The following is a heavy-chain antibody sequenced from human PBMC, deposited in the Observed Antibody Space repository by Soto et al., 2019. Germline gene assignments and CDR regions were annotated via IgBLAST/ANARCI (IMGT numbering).Heavy chain of an antibody. CDR2: ISFDGSKE. CDR1: GFTFSRYG. V-gene: IGHV3-30*03. J-gene: IGHJ4*02. D-gene: IGHD4-17*01. Sequence: QVHLVELGGGVVQPGTSLTLSCAASGFTFSRYGIHWVRQAPGKGLEWVTIISFDGSKEFYADSVKGRFTVSRDNSRNTVYLQMTSLRTDDSAMYYCAMATTVTTAPQKWGQGTLVTVA. CDR3: AMATTVTTAPQK.